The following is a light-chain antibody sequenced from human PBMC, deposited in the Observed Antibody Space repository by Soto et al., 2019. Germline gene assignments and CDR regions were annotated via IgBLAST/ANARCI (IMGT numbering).Light chain of an antibody. Sequence: ESVLTQSPGTLSLSPGDRATLSCRASQSVRSGHLAWYQQKPGQAPRLVIYDASTRATGIPDRFSGGGSGTDFTLTISRVEPEDFAVYYCHQYGRSASSITFGSGTKVEIK. J-gene: IGKJ3*01. CDR2: DAS. CDR1: QSVRSGH. CDR3: HQYGRSASSIT. V-gene: IGKV3-20*01.